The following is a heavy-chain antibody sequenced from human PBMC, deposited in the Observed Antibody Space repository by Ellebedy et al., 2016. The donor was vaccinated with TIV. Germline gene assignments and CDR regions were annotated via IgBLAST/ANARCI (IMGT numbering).Heavy chain of an antibody. CDR2: IKHDGTEK. V-gene: IGHV3-7*01. J-gene: IGHJ4*02. D-gene: IGHD3-10*01. CDR3: GGGVDYYGSGSQKDY. CDR1: GFTFSSHW. Sequence: GESLKISCAASGFTFSSHWMSWVRQAPGKGLVWVAHIKHDGTEKNYEASVKGRFTISRDDAKNSLYLQMKSLRVEDTAVYYCGGGVDYYGSGSQKDYWGPGTLVTVSS.